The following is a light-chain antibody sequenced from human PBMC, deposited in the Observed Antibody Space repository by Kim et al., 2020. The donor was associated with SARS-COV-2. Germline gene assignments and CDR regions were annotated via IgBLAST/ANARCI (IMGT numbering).Light chain of an antibody. J-gene: IGLJ1*01. CDR1: SSDVGSYNR. Sequence: QSALTQPPSVSGSPGQSVTISCTGTSSDVGSYNRVSWYQQPPDTAPKLMIYEVSNRPSGVPDRFSGSKSGNTASLTISGLQAEDEADYYCSSYTSSSTSPYVFGTGTKVTVL. V-gene: IGLV2-18*02. CDR3: SSYTSSSTSPYV. CDR2: EVS.